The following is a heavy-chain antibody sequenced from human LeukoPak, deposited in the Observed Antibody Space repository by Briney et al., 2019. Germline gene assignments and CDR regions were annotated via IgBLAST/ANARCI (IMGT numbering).Heavy chain of an antibody. CDR1: GFTFSNYA. V-gene: IGHV3-23*01. D-gene: IGHD2-15*01. J-gene: IGHJ4*02. CDR2: LSDDGFKT. CDR3: AGILGYCSGGSCPIKDY. Sequence: GGSLRLSCAASGFTFSNYAMNWVRQAPGKGLEWVSGLSDDGFKTYYADSVKGRFTISRDNSKNTLYLQMNSLRAEDTAVYYCAGILGYCSGGSCPIKDYWGQGTLVTVSS.